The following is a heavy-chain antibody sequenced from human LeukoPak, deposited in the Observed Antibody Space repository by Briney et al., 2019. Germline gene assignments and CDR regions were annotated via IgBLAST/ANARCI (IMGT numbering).Heavy chain of an antibody. CDR1: GFTFSDYY. D-gene: IGHD1-20*01. CDR2: ISSSGSTI. CDR3: ARWAHVYNWNDCM. Sequence: KSGGSLRLSCAASGFTFSDYYMSWIRQAPGKGLEWVSYISSSGSTIYYADSVKGRFTISRDNAKNSLYLQMNSLRAEDTAVYYCARWAHVYNWNDCMWGQGTMVTVSS. V-gene: IGHV3-11*01. J-gene: IGHJ3*02.